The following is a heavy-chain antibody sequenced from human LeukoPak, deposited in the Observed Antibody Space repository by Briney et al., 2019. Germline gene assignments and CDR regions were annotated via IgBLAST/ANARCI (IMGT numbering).Heavy chain of an antibody. V-gene: IGHV3-48*03. CDR3: AREPRRWSGYFDY. D-gene: IGHD3-3*01. Sequence: PGGSLRLSCAASGFTFSSYEMNWVRQAPGKGLEWVSYISSSGSTIYYADSVKGRFTISRDNAKNSLYPQMNSLRAEDTAVYYCAREPRRWSGYFDYWGQGTLVTVSS. CDR2: ISSSGSTI. CDR1: GFTFSSYE. J-gene: IGHJ4*02.